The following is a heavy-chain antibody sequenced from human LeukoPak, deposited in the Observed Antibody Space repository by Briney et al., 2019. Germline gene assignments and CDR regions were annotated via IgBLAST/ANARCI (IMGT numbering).Heavy chain of an antibody. D-gene: IGHD1-14*01. Sequence: GGSLRPSCAASGFTFSSYSMNWVRQAPGKGLEWVSSISSSSSYIYYADSVKGRFTISRDNAKNSLYLQMNSLRAEDTAVYYCARDHTVTGPIDYWGQGTLVTVSS. J-gene: IGHJ4*02. CDR3: ARDHTVTGPIDY. CDR1: GFTFSSYS. CDR2: ISSSSSYI. V-gene: IGHV3-21*01.